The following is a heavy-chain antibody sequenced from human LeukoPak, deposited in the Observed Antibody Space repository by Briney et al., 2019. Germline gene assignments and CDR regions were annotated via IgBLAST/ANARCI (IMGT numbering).Heavy chain of an antibody. V-gene: IGHV3-23*01. CDR3: AKNSDYYPIFQH. CDR2: ISGSGGST. J-gene: IGHJ1*01. Sequence: GGSLRLSCAASGFTFSSYAMGWVRQAPGKGLEWVSAISGSGGSTYYADSVKGRSTISRDNSKNTLYLQMNSLRAEDTAVYYCAKNSDYYPIFQHWGQGTLVTVSS. D-gene: IGHD1-26*01. CDR1: GFTFSSYA.